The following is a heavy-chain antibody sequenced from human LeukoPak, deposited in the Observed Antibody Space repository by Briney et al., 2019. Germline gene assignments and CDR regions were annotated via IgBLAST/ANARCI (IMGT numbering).Heavy chain of an antibody. J-gene: IGHJ6*03. Sequence: PSETLSLTCTVSGGSISSYYWSWIRQPPGKGLEWIGYIHYSGSTNYNPSLKSRLTISVDTSKNQFSLKLSSVTAADTAVYYCARVGRTMVRGVSYYYYYYMDVWGKETTVTISS. D-gene: IGHD3-10*01. CDR2: IHYSGST. V-gene: IGHV4-59*08. CDR3: ARVGRTMVRGVSYYYYYYMDV. CDR1: GGSISSYY.